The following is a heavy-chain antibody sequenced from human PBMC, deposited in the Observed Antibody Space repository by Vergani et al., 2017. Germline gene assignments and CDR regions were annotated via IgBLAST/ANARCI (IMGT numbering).Heavy chain of an antibody. CDR1: GYSFTSYW. V-gene: IGHV5-10-1*03. J-gene: IGHJ4*02. D-gene: IGHD6-19*01. CDR3: AGRGGGSGWYGGGFDY. Sequence: EVQLVQSGAEVKTPGESLRISCKGSGYSFTSYWISWVRQMPGKGLEWMGRIDPSDSYTNYSPSFQGHVTISADKSISTAYLQWSSLKASDTAMYYCAGRGGGSGWYGGGFDYWGQGTLVTVSS. CDR2: IDPSDSYT.